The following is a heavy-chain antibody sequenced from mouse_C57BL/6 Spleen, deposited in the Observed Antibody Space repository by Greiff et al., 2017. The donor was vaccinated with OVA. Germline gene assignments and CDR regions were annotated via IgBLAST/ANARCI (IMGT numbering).Heavy chain of an antibody. CDR2: IDPSDSYT. V-gene: IGHV1-59*01. D-gene: IGHD2-1*01. CDR1: GYTFTSYW. J-gene: IGHJ3*01. Sequence: QVQLQQPGAELVRPGTSVKLSCKASGYTFTSYWMHWVKQRPGQGLEWIGVIDPSDSYTNYNQKFKGKATLTVATSSSTAYMQLSSLTSEDAAVYYCARGELQFAYWGQGTLVTVSA. CDR3: ARGELQFAY.